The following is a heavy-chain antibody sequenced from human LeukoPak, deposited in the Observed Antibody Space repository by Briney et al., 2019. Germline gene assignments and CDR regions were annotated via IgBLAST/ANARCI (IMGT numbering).Heavy chain of an antibody. CDR1: GFTFSSYS. CDR2: INPSSATI. D-gene: IGHD6-6*01. V-gene: IGHV3-48*01. Sequence: GGSLRLSCEASGFTFSSYSMNWVRQPPGKGLEWVSYINPSSATIHYADSVKGRVTISRDNAKNSLSLQMNSLRAEDTAVYYCAREARAARPGYYYFYMDVWGKGTTVAVSS. J-gene: IGHJ6*03. CDR3: AREARAARPGYYYFYMDV.